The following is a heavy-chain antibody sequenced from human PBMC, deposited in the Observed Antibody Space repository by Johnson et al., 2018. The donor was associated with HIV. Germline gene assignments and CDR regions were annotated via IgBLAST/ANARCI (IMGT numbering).Heavy chain of an antibody. CDR3: ARVRETKGPYDAFDI. J-gene: IGHJ3*02. D-gene: IGHD1-1*01. CDR1: GFTFSSYA. V-gene: IGHV3-30*14. Sequence: QVQPLESGGGVVQPGRSLRLSCEASGFTFSSYAMHWVRQAPGKWLEWVAFIRYDGSNKYYADSVKGRFTISRDNSKNTLYLQMGSLRAEDMAVYYCARVRETKGPYDAFDIWGQGTMVTVSS. CDR2: IRYDGSNK.